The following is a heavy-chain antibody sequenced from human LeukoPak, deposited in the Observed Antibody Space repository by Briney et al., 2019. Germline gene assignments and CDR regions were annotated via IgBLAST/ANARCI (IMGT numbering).Heavy chain of an antibody. Sequence: PGGSLRLSCAASGFTFSSYAMSWVRQAPGKGLEWVSGISGSGGSTYYADSVKGRFTISRDNSKNTLYLQMNSLRAGDTAVYYCAKCSGSTCYSSLDYWGQGTLVTVSS. CDR3: AKCSGSTCYSSLDY. J-gene: IGHJ4*02. D-gene: IGHD2-15*01. V-gene: IGHV3-23*01. CDR2: ISGSGGST. CDR1: GFTFSSYA.